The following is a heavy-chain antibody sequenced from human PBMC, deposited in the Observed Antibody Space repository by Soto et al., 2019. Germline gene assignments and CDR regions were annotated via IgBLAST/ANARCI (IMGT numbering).Heavy chain of an antibody. CDR2: INHSGST. CDR3: ARDGGIQIWLRLDYGMDV. Sequence: SETLSLTCAVYGGSFSGYYWSWIRQPPGKGLEWIGEINHSGSTNYNPSLKSRVTISVDTSKNQFSLKLSSVTAADTAVYYCARDGGIQIWLRLDYGMDVWGQGTTVTVSS. V-gene: IGHV4-34*01. D-gene: IGHD5-18*01. CDR1: GGSFSGYY. J-gene: IGHJ6*02.